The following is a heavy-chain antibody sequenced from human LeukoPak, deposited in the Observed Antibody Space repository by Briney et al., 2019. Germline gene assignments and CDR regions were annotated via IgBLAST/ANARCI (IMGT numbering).Heavy chain of an antibody. CDR1: GGSISSDNYY. CDR3: ARESDLSHYDRTDY. Sequence: SETLSLTCTVSGGSISSDNYYWSWIRQPTGKGLEWIGRIYTSGRTNYNPTLRSRVTISADTSKNQLSLKLSSVTAADTAVYYCARESDLSHYDRTDYWGQGTLVTVSS. D-gene: IGHD3-22*01. CDR2: IYTSGRT. J-gene: IGHJ4*02. V-gene: IGHV4-61*02.